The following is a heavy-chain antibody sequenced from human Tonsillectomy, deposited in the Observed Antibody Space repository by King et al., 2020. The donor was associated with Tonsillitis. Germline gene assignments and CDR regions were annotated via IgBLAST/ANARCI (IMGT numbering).Heavy chain of an antibody. Sequence: VQLVESGAEVKKPGASVKVSCKASGYTFTSYYMHWVRQAPGQGLEWMGIINPSGGSTSYAQKFQGRVTMTRDTSTSTVYMELSSLRSEDTAVYYCASFGGAAVAGPLYFDYWGQGTLVTVSS. CDR2: INPSGGST. CDR3: ASFGGAAVAGPLYFDY. CDR1: GYTFTSYY. J-gene: IGHJ4*02. D-gene: IGHD6-19*01. V-gene: IGHV1-46*03.